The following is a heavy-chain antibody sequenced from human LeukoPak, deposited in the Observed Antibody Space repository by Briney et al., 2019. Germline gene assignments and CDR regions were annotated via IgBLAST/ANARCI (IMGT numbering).Heavy chain of an antibody. J-gene: IGHJ4*02. CDR2: ITPSGGTT. Sequence: PGGSLRLSCAASGLNFRTYAMSWVRQAPGRGLDWVSTITPSGGTTYYADSVKGRFTISRDNSKNTLSLQMNSLRADDTAVYYCAASHTGRYCSGDSCYSGFMFDSWGQGTLVTVSS. V-gene: IGHV3-23*01. CDR1: GLNFRTYA. CDR3: AASHTGRYCSGDSCYSGFMFDS. D-gene: IGHD2-15*01.